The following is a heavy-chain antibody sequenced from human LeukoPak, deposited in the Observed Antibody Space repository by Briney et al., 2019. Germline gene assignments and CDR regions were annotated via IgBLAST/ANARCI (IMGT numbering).Heavy chain of an antibody. CDR1: GFTFSSFG. D-gene: IGHD3-22*01. CDR3: AKDHYEVIVAGAFDY. V-gene: IGHV3-30*18. CDR2: ILYDGSQK. J-gene: IGHJ4*02. Sequence: PGRSLRLSCVASGFTFSSFGMHWVRQAPGKGLEWVAVILYDGSQKHYADVVKGRFIISRDNSKNTLYLQVNNLKPEDTAVYYCAKDHYEVIVAGAFDYWGQGTLVTVSS.